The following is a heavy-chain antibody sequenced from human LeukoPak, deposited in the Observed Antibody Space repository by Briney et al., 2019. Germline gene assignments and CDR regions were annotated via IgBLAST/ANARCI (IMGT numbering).Heavy chain of an antibody. J-gene: IGHJ6*02. CDR3: ARDPTGYSSSWYESNYYYYGMDV. Sequence: ASVKVSCKASGYTFASYGISWVRQAPGQGLGWMGWISAYNGNTNYAQKLQGRVTMTTDTSTSTAYMELRSLRSDDTAVYYCARDPTGYSSSWYESNYYYYGMDVWGQGTTVTVSS. CDR1: GYTFASYG. D-gene: IGHD6-13*01. V-gene: IGHV1-18*01. CDR2: ISAYNGNT.